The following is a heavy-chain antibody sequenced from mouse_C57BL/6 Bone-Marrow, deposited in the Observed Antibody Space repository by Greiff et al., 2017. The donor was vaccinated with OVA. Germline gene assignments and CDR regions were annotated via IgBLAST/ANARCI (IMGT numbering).Heavy chain of an antibody. Sequence: QVTLKESGPGILQSSQTLSLTCSFSGFSLSTSGMGVSWIRQPSGKGLEWLAHIYWDDDKRYNPSLKSRLTISKDTSRNQVFLKITSVDPADTATYYCARSYYCYDDWYFDVWGTGTTVTVSS. CDR1: GFSLSTSGMG. CDR3: ARSYYCYDDWYFDV. D-gene: IGHD2-2*01. V-gene: IGHV8-12*01. CDR2: IYWDDDK. J-gene: IGHJ1*03.